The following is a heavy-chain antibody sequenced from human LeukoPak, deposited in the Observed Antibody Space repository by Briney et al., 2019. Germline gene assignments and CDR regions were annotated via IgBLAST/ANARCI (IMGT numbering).Heavy chain of an antibody. D-gene: IGHD3-22*01. J-gene: IGHJ4*02. CDR1: GYTFTGYY. Sequence: GASVKVSCKASGYTFTGYYMHWVRQAPGQGLEWMGRINPNSGGTNYAQKFQGRVTMTEDTSTDTAYMELSSLRSEDTAVYYCATDRIYYYDSSGYRPLVYWGQGTLVTVSS. CDR2: INPNSGGT. V-gene: IGHV1-2*06. CDR3: ATDRIYYYDSSGYRPLVY.